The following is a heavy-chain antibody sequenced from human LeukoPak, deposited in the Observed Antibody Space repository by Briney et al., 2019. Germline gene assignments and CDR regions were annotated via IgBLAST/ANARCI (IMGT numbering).Heavy chain of an antibody. CDR1: GYTFTDYS. CDR2: INPNSGGT. Sequence: ASVKVSCKASGYTFTDYSLHWVRQAPGQGPEWMGWINPNSGGTNYAQKFQGRVTMTRDTSISTAYMELSRLRSDDTAVYYCARDIGLFDYWGQGTLVTVSS. D-gene: IGHD1-26*01. CDR3: ARDIGLFDY. V-gene: IGHV1-2*02. J-gene: IGHJ4*02.